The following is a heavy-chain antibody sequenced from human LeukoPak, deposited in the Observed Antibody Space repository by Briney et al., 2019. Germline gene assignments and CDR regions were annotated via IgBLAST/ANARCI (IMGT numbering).Heavy chain of an antibody. CDR3: ARQAYCSSTSCYGFDY. Sequence: SETLSLTCSVPAGSISSSYYHWAWIRQPPGKGLEWIGNIYYTGSTYYNPSLKSRVTISIDRSENQFSLKMSSVTAADTAVYYCARQAYCSSTSCYGFDYWGQGILVTVSS. CDR2: IYYTGST. D-gene: IGHD2-2*01. CDR1: AGSISSSYYH. J-gene: IGHJ4*02. V-gene: IGHV4-39*01.